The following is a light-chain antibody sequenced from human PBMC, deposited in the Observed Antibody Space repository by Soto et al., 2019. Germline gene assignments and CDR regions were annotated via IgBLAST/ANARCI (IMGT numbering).Light chain of an antibody. CDR3: QHYNTLPLT. Sequence: EIVLTQSPATLSVSPGEGATLSCRASQSVRSDLAGYQHKPGLAPRLLIYGVSTRATGIPDRFSGSGSGTEFTLSISSLQSEDSAIYYCQHYNTLPLTFGGGTKVDIK. V-gene: IGKV3-15*01. CDR1: QSVRSD. J-gene: IGKJ4*01. CDR2: GVS.